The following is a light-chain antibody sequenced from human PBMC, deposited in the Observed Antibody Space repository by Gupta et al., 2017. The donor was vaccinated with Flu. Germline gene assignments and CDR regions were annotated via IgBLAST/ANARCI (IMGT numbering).Light chain of an antibody. Sequence: GDRVTIACRASQSISNYVNWYQQKPGKAPKFLIYAASSLQSGVPSRFSGSGSGIDFTLTISSLQPEDFATYYCQQSYSVPYTFGQGTKLEIK. CDR2: AAS. CDR1: QSISNY. CDR3: QQSYSVPYT. V-gene: IGKV1-39*01. J-gene: IGKJ2*01.